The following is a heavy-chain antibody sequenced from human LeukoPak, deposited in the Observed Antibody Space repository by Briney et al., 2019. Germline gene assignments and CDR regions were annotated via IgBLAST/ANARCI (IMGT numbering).Heavy chain of an antibody. J-gene: IGHJ3*02. CDR2: INPNSGGT. CDR1: GYSFMSYG. Sequence: GASVKVSCKASGYSFMSYGMSWVRQAPGQGLEWMGWINPNSGGTNYAQKFQGRVTMTRDTSISTAYMELSRLRSDDTAVYYCARAGVNWGHGAGFDIWGQGTMVTVSS. V-gene: IGHV1-2*02. CDR3: ARAGVNWGHGAGFDI. D-gene: IGHD7-27*01.